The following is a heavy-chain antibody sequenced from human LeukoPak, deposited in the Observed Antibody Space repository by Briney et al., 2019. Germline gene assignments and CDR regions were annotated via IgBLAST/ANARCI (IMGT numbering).Heavy chain of an antibody. CDR1: GGSISSGDYY. Sequence: PSVTLSLTCTVSGGSISSGDYYWSWIRQPPGKGLEWIGYIYYSGSTYYNPSLKSRVTISVDTSKNQFSLKLSSVTAADTAVYYCARWVVRGVSPPSFDYWGQGTLVTVSS. CDR2: IYYSGST. D-gene: IGHD3-10*01. CDR3: ARWVVRGVSPPSFDY. V-gene: IGHV4-30-4*01. J-gene: IGHJ4*02.